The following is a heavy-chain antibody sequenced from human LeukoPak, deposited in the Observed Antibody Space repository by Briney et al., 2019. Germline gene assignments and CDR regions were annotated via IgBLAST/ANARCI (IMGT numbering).Heavy chain of an antibody. CDR2: IYHSGST. J-gene: IGHJ4*02. Sequence: SETLSLTCTVSGGSISSDYWSWIRQPPGKGLEWVGYIYHSGSTNYNSSLKSRVTISEDTSKKQFSLRLSSVTAADTAVYYCARDSRDHYDSSGSVYYFDYWGQGTLVTVSS. CDR3: ARDSRDHYDSSGSVYYFDY. D-gene: IGHD3-22*01. CDR1: GGSISSDY. V-gene: IGHV4-59*12.